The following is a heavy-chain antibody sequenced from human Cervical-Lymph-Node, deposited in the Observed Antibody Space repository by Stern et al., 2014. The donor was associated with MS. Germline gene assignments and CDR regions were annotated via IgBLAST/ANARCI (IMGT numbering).Heavy chain of an antibody. Sequence: DQPVESGGGVVQPGRSRRLSCAASGFTLSSHLMNWVRQAPGQGLQRDAVISKDGNNEYYADSVKGRFTISRDNSKNTVYLQMSGLTTQDTAVYYCARGSYVWGTYRSSFDYWGQGTLVTVSS. CDR2: ISKDGNNE. D-gene: IGHD3-16*02. CDR3: ARGSYVWGTYRSSFDY. J-gene: IGHJ4*02. CDR1: GFTLSSHL. V-gene: IGHV3-30-3*01.